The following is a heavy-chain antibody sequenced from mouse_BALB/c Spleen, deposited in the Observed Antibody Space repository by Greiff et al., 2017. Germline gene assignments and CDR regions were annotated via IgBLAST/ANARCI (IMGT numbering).Heavy chain of an antibody. CDR3: ARKDILSMDY. Sequence: GQLQESGPGLVAPSQSLSITCTVSGFSLTSYGVHWVRQPPGKGLEWLGVIWAGGSTNYNSALMSRLSISKDNSKSQVFLKMNSLQTDDTAMYYCARKDILSMDYWGQGTSVTVSS. CDR1: GFSLTSYG. D-gene: IGHD6-1*01. V-gene: IGHV2-9*02. CDR2: IWAGGST. J-gene: IGHJ4*01.